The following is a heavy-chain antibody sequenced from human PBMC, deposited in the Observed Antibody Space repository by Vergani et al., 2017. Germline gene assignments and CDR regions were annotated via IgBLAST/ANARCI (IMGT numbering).Heavy chain of an antibody. CDR2: IYYSGST. J-gene: IGHJ4*02. D-gene: IGHD5-12*01. CDR3: ARHESGYSGYDFQHFDY. V-gene: IGHV4-39*01. CDR1: GGSISSSSYY. Sequence: QLQLQESGPGLVKPSETLSLTCTVSGGSISSSSYYWGWIRQPPGKGLEWIGSIYYSGSTYYNPSLKSRVTISVDTSKNQFSLKLSSVTAADTAVYYCARHESGYSGYDFQHFDYWGQGTLVTVSS.